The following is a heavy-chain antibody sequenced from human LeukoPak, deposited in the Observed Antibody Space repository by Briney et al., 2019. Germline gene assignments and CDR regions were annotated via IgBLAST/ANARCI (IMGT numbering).Heavy chain of an antibody. J-gene: IGHJ5*02. Sequence: GASVKVSCKASGYTFTGYYMHWVRQAPGQGLEWMGWINPNSGGTNYARKFQGRVTMTRDTSISAAYMELNRLRSDDTAVYYCARLGYSYDSSGYPLDSWFDPWGQGTLVTVSS. CDR1: GYTFTGYY. CDR3: ARLGYSYDSSGYPLDSWFDP. D-gene: IGHD3-22*01. CDR2: INPNSGGT. V-gene: IGHV1-2*02.